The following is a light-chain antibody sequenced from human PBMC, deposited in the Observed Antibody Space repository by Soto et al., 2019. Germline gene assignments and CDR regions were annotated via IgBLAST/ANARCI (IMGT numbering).Light chain of an antibody. CDR3: AAWDDSLNSYV. V-gene: IGLV1-44*01. CDR2: SNN. Sequence: QSALTQPPSASGTPGQRVTISCSGSSSNIGSNTVNWYQHLPGTAPKLLIYSNNQRPSGVPDRFSGSKSGTSASLAISGLQSEDEADYYCAAWDDSLNSYVFGTGTKLTVL. J-gene: IGLJ1*01. CDR1: SSNIGSNT.